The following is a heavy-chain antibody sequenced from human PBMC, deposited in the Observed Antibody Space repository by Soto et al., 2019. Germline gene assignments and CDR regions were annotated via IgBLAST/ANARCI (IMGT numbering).Heavy chain of an antibody. D-gene: IGHD1-1*01. Sequence: QVQLQESGPGLVKPSETLSLTCTVSGGSFSSYYWSWIRQPPGKGLEWIGYVSYSGITNYNPSLKSRVTISLATSKNQLSLKLRSVTAADTAVYYCARDGRRDWNDVYGFDPWGQGTLVTVSS. V-gene: IGHV4-59*01. CDR2: VSYSGIT. J-gene: IGHJ5*02. CDR3: ARDGRRDWNDVYGFDP. CDR1: GGSFSSYY.